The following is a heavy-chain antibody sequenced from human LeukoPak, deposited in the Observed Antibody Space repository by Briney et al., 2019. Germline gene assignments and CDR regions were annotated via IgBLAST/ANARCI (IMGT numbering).Heavy chain of an antibody. CDR1: GYTFTAYY. J-gene: IGHJ4*02. D-gene: IGHD3-3*01. V-gene: IGHV1-2*02. Sequence: SVKVSCKASGYTFTAYYMHWMRQAPGQGLEWMGWINPNSGGTNYAQKFQGRVTMTSDTSISTAYMELSRLRSDDTAVYYCARVVYEYYDFWSGPDRFDYWGQGTLVTVSS. CDR3: ARVVYEYYDFWSGPDRFDY. CDR2: INPNSGGT.